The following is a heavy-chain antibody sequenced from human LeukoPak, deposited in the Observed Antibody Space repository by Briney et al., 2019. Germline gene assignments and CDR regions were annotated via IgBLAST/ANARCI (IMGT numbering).Heavy chain of an antibody. D-gene: IGHD3-22*01. CDR3: ARATMIVVALNDY. Sequence: GGSLRLSCATSGFTFSSYWMNWVRQAPGKGLEWVANIKEDGNEKYYVDSVKGRFTISRDNAKNSLYLQMNSLRAEDTAVYYCARATMIVVALNDYWGQGTLVTVSS. CDR1: GFTFSSYW. V-gene: IGHV3-7*03. J-gene: IGHJ4*02. CDR2: IKEDGNEK.